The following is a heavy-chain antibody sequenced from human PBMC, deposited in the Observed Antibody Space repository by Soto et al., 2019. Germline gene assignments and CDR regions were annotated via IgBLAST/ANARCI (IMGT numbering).Heavy chain of an antibody. CDR1: SAPTSSYY. CDR3: ARVTIFGVVPCYFDY. V-gene: IGHV4-59*01. J-gene: IGHJ4*02. CDR2: IYYSGST. Sequence: KASDTLSLTCTVSSAPTSSYYWTWIRQPPGKGLAWNGYIYYSGSTNYNPSLKSRVTISVDTSKNQFSLKLSSVTAADTAVYYCARVTIFGVVPCYFDYWGQGTLVTVSS. D-gene: IGHD3-3*01.